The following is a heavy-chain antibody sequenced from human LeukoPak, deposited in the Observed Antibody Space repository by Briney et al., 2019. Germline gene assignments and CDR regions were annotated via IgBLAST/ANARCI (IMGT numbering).Heavy chain of an antibody. Sequence: GRSLRLSCAASGFTFSSYGMHWVRQAPGKGLEWVAVIWYDGSNKYYADSVKGRFTISRDNSKNTLYLQMNSLRAEDTAVYYCAKDRVRYDYVRGSYRVPLPDYWGQGTLVTVSS. D-gene: IGHD3-16*02. CDR3: AKDRVRYDYVRGSYRVPLPDY. CDR1: GFTFSSYG. V-gene: IGHV3-33*03. J-gene: IGHJ4*02. CDR2: IWYDGSNK.